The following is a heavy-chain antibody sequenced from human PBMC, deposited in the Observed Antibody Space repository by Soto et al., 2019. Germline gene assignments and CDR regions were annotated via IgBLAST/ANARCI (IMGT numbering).Heavy chain of an antibody. V-gene: IGHV1-69*01. J-gene: IGHJ5*02. CDR1: GGTFSSYA. CDR2: IIPIFGTA. Sequence: QVQLVQSGAEVKKPGSSVKVSCKASGGTFSSYAISWVRQAPGQGLEWMGGIIPIFGTANYAQKFQGRVTITADESTGTAYMELSSLRSEDTAVYYCATILGYCSGGSCYGWFDPWGQGTLVTVSS. D-gene: IGHD2-15*01. CDR3: ATILGYCSGGSCYGWFDP.